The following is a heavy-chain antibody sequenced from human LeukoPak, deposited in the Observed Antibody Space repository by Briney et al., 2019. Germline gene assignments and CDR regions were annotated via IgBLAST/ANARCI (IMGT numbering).Heavy chain of an antibody. CDR1: GFTFSSYA. Sequence: GGSLRLSCAASGFTFSSYAMSWVRQAPGKGLEWVSAISGSGGSTYYADSVKGRLTISRDNSRNTLFLQMNSLRAEDTGLYYCAKVRQAETTRTNFDYWGQGTLLTVSS. J-gene: IGHJ4*02. CDR2: ISGSGGST. CDR3: AKVRQAETTRTNFDY. D-gene: IGHD1-14*01. V-gene: IGHV3-23*01.